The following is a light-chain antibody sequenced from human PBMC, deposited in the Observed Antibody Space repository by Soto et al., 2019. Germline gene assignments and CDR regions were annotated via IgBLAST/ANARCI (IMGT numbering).Light chain of an antibody. V-gene: IGKV1-5*03. J-gene: IGKJ1*01. CDR1: QSISNW. Sequence: DIQMTQSPSTLSASVGDRVTITCRASQSISNWLAWYQQKPGKAPKLLIYKASSLESGVPSRFSGSGSGTEFPLTISSLQSDDFAIYYYQQYQQYNSYWTFGQGTKVEIK. CDR2: KAS. CDR3: QQYQQYNSYWT.